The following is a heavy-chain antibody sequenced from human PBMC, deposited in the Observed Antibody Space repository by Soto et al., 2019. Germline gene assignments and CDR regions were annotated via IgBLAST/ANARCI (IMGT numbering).Heavy chain of an antibody. CDR3: AGMTWFGEYNNWFDP. V-gene: IGHV3-48*02. CDR1: GFTFSSYS. J-gene: IGHJ5*02. D-gene: IGHD3-10*01. CDR2: ISSSSSTI. Sequence: GGSLRLSCAASGFTFSSYSMNWVRQAPGKGLEWVSYISSSSSTIYYADSVKGRFTISRDNAKNSLYLQMNSLRDEDTAVYYCAGMTWFGEYNNWFDPWGQGTLVTVSS.